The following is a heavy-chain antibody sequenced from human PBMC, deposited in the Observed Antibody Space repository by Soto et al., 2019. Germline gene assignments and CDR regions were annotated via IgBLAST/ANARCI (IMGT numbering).Heavy chain of an antibody. CDR1: GITFSNNV. D-gene: IGHD5-18*01. V-gene: IGHV3-23*04. CDR3: AKEGGGGEAMVTSYFDY. CDR2: ISGSGTST. Sequence: EVQLVESGGGLVQPGGSLRLSCAASGITFSNNVLSWVRQAPGKGLEWVSSISGSGTSTYYADSVKGRFSIARDTSKSTLYLHMSSLRAEDTAIYYCAKEGGGGEAMVTSYFDYWGQGTLVTVSS. J-gene: IGHJ4*02.